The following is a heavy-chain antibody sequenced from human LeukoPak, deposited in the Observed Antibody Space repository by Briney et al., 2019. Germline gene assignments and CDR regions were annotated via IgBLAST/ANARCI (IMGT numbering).Heavy chain of an antibody. V-gene: IGHV4-59*12. Sequence: SETLSLTCTVSGGSISSYYWSWIRQPPGKGLEWIGYIYYSGSTNYNPSLKSRVTMSVDTSKNQFSLKLSSVTAADTAVYYCAREVGYCSSTSCYTAPRLFDYWGQGTLVTVSS. D-gene: IGHD2-2*02. J-gene: IGHJ4*02. CDR1: GGSISSYY. CDR3: AREVGYCSSTSCYTAPRLFDY. CDR2: IYYSGST.